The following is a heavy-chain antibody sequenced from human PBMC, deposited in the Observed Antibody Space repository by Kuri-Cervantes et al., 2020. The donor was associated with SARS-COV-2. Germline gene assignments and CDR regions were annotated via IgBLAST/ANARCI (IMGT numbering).Heavy chain of an antibody. CDR2: ISSSTIYM. Sequence: GESLKISCAASGFTFSSYSMNWVRQAPGKGLEWVSSISSSTIYMYYADSVQGRFTISRDNAKNSLYLQMNSLRAEDTAVYYCARDCSGGSCYGDAFDIWGQGTMVTVSS. J-gene: IGHJ3*02. CDR1: GFTFSSYS. V-gene: IGHV3-21*04. CDR3: ARDCSGGSCYGDAFDI. D-gene: IGHD2-15*01.